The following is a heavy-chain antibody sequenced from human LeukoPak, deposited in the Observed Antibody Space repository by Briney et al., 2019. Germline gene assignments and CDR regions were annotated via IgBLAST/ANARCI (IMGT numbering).Heavy chain of an antibody. D-gene: IGHD5-12*01. CDR1: DYTFTSYG. J-gene: IGHJ4*02. V-gene: IGHV1-18*01. CDR2: ISGYNGNT. CDR3: ARSLGVTTIIDY. Sequence: GASVKVSCKASDYTFTSYGINWVRQAPGQGLEWMGWISGYNGNTNHAQKLQGRVTMTTDTSTSTAYMELRSLRSDDTAVYYCARSLGVTTIIDYWGQGTLVTVSS.